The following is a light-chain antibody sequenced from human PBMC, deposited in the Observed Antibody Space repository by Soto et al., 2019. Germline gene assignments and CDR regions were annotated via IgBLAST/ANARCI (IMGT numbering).Light chain of an antibody. V-gene: IGLV2-23*01. J-gene: IGLJ1*01. Sequence: QSALTQPASVSGSPGQSITISCTGTSSDVGSYNLVSWYQQHPGKAPKLMIYEGSKRPSGVSNRFSGSKSGNTASLTISGLPAEHEAPYHCCSYAGSTYVFGTGTKVTV. CDR2: EGS. CDR1: SSDVGSYNL. CDR3: CSYAGSTYV.